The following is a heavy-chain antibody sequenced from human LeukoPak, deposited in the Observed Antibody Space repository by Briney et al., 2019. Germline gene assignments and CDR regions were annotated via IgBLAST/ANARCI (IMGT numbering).Heavy chain of an antibody. CDR1: GFSFSSYN. CDR2: ISSSGSTI. J-gene: IGHJ4*02. Sequence: GGSLRLSCEASGFSFSSYNMDWVRQTPGKGLEWVSYISSSGSTIYYADSVKGRFTISRDNAKNSLYLQMNSLRAEDTAVYYCARERGGPYYFDYWGQGTLVTVSS. D-gene: IGHD6-25*01. V-gene: IGHV3-48*04. CDR3: ARERGGPYYFDY.